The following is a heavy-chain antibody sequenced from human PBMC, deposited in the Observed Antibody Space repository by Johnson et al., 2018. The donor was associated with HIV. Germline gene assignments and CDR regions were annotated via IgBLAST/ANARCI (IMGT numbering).Heavy chain of an antibody. V-gene: IGHV3-7*01. Sequence: VQLVESGGDVVQPERSLRLSCATSGFTFSSYAMHWVRQAPGKVLEWVANVKQDGSEKNYVDSVKGRFTISRDNAKNMVYLQMNSLRAEDTAVYYCARDGPHFFDSSGVRDDAFDIWGPGTMVTVSS. CDR2: VKQDGSEK. J-gene: IGHJ3*02. D-gene: IGHD3-22*01. CDR1: GFTFSSYA. CDR3: ARDGPHFFDSSGVRDDAFDI.